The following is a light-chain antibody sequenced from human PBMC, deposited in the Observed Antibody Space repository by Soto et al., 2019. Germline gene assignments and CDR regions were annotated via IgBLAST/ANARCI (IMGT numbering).Light chain of an antibody. J-gene: IGLJ2*01. CDR1: SSDVGGYNY. CDR2: EVS. V-gene: IGLV2-8*01. Sequence: QSALTQPPSASGSPGQSVTISCIGTSSDVGGYNYVSWYQQYPGKAPKLMIYEVSKRPSGVPDRFSGSKSGNTASLTVSGLQDEDEADYYCSSYAASNNLGVFGGGTKLTVL. CDR3: SSYAASNNLGV.